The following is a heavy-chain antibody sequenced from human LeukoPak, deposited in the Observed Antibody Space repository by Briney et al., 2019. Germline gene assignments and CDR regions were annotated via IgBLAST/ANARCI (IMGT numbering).Heavy chain of an antibody. V-gene: IGHV3-30*02. CDR1: IFNFRSSG. Sequence: GGSLRLSCAASIFNFRSSGMHWVRQAPGKGLEWVAFIQFDGSQIYYADSVKGRFTISRDNSKNTLYLQMNSLRAEDTAVYYCAKDKKSGAPFDYWGQGTLVTVSS. J-gene: IGHJ4*02. CDR3: AKDKKSGAPFDY. CDR2: IQFDGSQI. D-gene: IGHD1-26*01.